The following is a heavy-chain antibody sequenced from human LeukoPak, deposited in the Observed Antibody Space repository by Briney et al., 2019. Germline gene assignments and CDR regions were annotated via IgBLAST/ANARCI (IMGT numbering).Heavy chain of an antibody. V-gene: IGHV4-39*01. CDR2: IYYSGST. J-gene: IGHJ4*02. CDR1: GGSISSSSCY. CDR3: ARQTPGYSSSWYGYYFDY. D-gene: IGHD6-13*01. Sequence: SETLSLTCTVSGGSISSSSCYWGWIRQPPGKGLEWIGSIYYSGSTYYNPSLKSRVTISVDTSKNQFSLKLSSVTAADTAVYYCARQTPGYSSSWYGYYFDYWGQGTLVTVSS.